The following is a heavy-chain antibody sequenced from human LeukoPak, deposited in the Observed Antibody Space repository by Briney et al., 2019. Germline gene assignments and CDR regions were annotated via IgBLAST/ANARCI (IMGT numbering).Heavy chain of an antibody. CDR3: ARKTYCSVGRCYGDNWLDP. CDR1: GGSISSYF. Sequence: SETLSLTCTVSGGSISSYFWIWIRQPPGKGLEWGGYIYYSGNTNSNTSLKSRVTISVDTSKNQVSLKLRAVTAADTAVYYCARKTYCSVGRCYGDNWLDPWGQGTPVTVSS. V-gene: IGHV4-59*01. D-gene: IGHD2-15*01. J-gene: IGHJ5*02. CDR2: IYYSGNT.